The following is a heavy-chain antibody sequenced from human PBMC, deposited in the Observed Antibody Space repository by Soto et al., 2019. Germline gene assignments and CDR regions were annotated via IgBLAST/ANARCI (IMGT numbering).Heavy chain of an antibody. CDR1: GFTFSSYA. J-gene: IGHJ4*02. D-gene: IGHD6-13*01. CDR2: ISGSDGST. Sequence: EVQLLESGGGLVQPGGSLRLSCAASGFTFSSYAMNWVRQAPGKGLAWVSVISGSDGSTYYADSVKGRFTISRDNSKNALNLQINGLRAEDTAVYYCARRSSSWYVDYWGQGTLVTVSS. CDR3: ARRSSSWYVDY. V-gene: IGHV3-23*01.